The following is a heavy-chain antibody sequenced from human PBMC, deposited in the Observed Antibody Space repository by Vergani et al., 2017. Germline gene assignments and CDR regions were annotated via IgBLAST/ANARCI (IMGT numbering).Heavy chain of an antibody. D-gene: IGHD2-21*01. CDR3: ARGALWWLRQIDS. J-gene: IGHJ4*02. CDR2: ISVSGRSI. Sequence: EVQLVESGGALIQPGGSLRLSCAASGFNFNNYVITWIRQAPGRGLEWVSGISVSGRSIYYADSVKGRFTISRDNSTNTLSLQMNSLRAADTAVYYCARGALWWLRQIDSWGQGTLVTVSS. V-gene: IGHV3-23*04. CDR1: GFNFNNYV.